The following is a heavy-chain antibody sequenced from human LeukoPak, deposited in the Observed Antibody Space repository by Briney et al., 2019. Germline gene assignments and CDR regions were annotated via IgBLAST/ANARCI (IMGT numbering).Heavy chain of an antibody. V-gene: IGHV1-3*01. D-gene: IGHD5-12*01. CDR3: ARDEGGGYDC. J-gene: IGHJ4*02. CDR1: GFTFTSYA. CDR2: INAGNGNT. Sequence: ASVKVSCKASGFTFTSYAIHWVRQAPGQRLEWMGWINAGNGNTRYPQKFQGRVTITRDTSASTAYMELSSLSSEDTAVYYCARDEGGGYDCWGQGTLVTVSS.